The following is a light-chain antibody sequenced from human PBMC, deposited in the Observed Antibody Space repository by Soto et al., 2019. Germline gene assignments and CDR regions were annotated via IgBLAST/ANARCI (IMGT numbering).Light chain of an antibody. V-gene: IGKV3-20*01. CDR2: SAS. J-gene: IGKJ5*01. Sequence: EIVLTQSPGTLSLSPGERATLSCRTSQSLSGGYLAWFQQKPGQTPRLLIYSASNRATGIPDRFNGSGSGTDFTLTISRLTPEDFAVYYCHQNGSLPITFGQETRLEIK. CDR1: QSLSGGY. CDR3: HQNGSLPIT.